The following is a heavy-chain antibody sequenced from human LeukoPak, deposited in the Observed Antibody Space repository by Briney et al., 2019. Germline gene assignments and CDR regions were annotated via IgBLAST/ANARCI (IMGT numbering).Heavy chain of an antibody. Sequence: GGSLRLSCAASGITFSSYSMNWVRQAPGKGLEWVSYISSSSSTIHYADSVKGRFTISRDNAKNSLYLQMNSLRAEDTAVYYCARYDNYYYYYGMDVWGQGTTVTVSS. V-gene: IGHV3-48*04. CDR1: GITFSSYS. D-gene: IGHD3-9*01. J-gene: IGHJ6*02. CDR3: ARYDNYYYYYGMDV. CDR2: ISSSSSTI.